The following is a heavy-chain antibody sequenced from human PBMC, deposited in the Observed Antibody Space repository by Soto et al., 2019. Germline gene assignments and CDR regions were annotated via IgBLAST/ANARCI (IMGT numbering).Heavy chain of an antibody. Sequence: ESGGGLVKPGGSLRPSCAASGFTFSSYSMNWGRQAPGEGLGWGSSISSSSSYIYYADSVKGRFTISRDNAKNSLYLQMNSLRAEDTAVYYCARDSPRYYYDSSGSGDFDYWGQGTLVTVSS. V-gene: IGHV3-21*01. CDR1: GFTFSSYS. CDR2: ISSSSSYI. D-gene: IGHD3-22*01. J-gene: IGHJ4*02. CDR3: ARDSPRYYYDSSGSGDFDY.